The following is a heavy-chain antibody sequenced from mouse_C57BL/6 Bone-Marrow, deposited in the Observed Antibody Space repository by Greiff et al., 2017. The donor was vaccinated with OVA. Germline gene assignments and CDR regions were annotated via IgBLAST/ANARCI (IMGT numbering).Heavy chain of an antibody. Sequence: VQLQQSGAELARPGASVKLSCKASGYTFTSYGISWVKQSTGQGLEFIGEVYPKSGRTYYNEKFKGKATLTADKSSSTAYMELRSLTSEDSAVYCCARSYWYFDVWGTGTTVTVSS. V-gene: IGHV1-81*01. CDR2: VYPKSGRT. CDR1: GYTFTSYG. CDR3: ARSYWYFDV. J-gene: IGHJ1*03.